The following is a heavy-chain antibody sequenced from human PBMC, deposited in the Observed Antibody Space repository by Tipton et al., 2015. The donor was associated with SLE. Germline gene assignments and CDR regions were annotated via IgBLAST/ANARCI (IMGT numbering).Heavy chain of an antibody. Sequence: TLSLTCTVSGGSISSSNWWGWIRQPPGKGLEWIGYIYYSGSTYYNPSLKSRVTMSVDTSKNQFSLKLSSVTAVDTAVYYCARNPGHDYGDYGDAFDIWGQGTMVTVSS. CDR3: ARNPGHDYGDYGDAFDI. D-gene: IGHD4-17*01. J-gene: IGHJ3*02. V-gene: IGHV4-28*01. CDR1: GGSISSSNW. CDR2: IYYSGST.